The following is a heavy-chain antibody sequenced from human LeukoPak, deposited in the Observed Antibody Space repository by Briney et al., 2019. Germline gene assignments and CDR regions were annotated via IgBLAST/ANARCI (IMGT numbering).Heavy chain of an antibody. CDR2: VYFSGST. CDR1: GGSINGYF. V-gene: IGHV4-59*01. CDR3: ARGQTAAGEIWYFDY. J-gene: IGHJ4*02. Sequence: SETLSLTCTVSGGSINGYFWSWIRQPPGKGLEWLGHVYFSGSTKYNPSLESRVAILIDTYKKQSSLKLSSVTAADTAVYYCARGQTAAGEIWYFDYWGQGSLLTVAS. D-gene: IGHD6-13*01.